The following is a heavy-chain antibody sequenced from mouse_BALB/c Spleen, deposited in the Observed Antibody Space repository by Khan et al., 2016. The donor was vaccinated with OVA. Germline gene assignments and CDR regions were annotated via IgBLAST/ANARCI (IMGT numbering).Heavy chain of an antibody. CDR2: INPHIGET. CDR3: ARTYGSDFDN. V-gene: IGHV1-20*02. Sequence: VQLKQSGPELVKPGASVKISCKASGYSFTGYFLNWVMQSPGKSLEWIGRINPHIGETFYNQKFKGKATLTVDESSSTVYMELRSLASEDAAVDYCARTYGSDFDNWGPGTTRTVSS. CDR1: GYSFTGYF. D-gene: IGHD1-1*01. J-gene: IGHJ2*01.